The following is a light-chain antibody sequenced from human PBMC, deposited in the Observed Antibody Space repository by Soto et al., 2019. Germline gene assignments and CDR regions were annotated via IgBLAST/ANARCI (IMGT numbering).Light chain of an antibody. V-gene: IGLV2-14*01. CDR3: SSYTSSSTLAV. CDR1: SSDVGGYNY. CDR2: DVS. Sequence: QSALTQPASVSGSPGQSITISCTGTSSDVGGYNYVSWYQQHPGKAPKLMIYDVSNRPSGVSNRFSGSKSGNTASLTISGLQAEDEADYSCSSYTSSSTLAVFGGGTQMTGL. J-gene: IGLJ7*01.